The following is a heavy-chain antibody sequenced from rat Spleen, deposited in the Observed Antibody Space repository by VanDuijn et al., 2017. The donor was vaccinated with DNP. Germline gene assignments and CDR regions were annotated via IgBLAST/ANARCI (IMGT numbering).Heavy chain of an antibody. D-gene: IGHD1-7*01. CDR1: GFSLTNYH. J-gene: IGHJ2*01. CDR3: AKWETY. V-gene: IGHV2-43*01. CDR2: IWTGGGT. Sequence: QVQLKESGPGLVQPSQTLSLACTVSGFSLTNYHVHWVRQPSGKGLEWMGVIWTGGGTEYNSALKSRLSISRDTSKSQVFLKMNSLQTEDTAMYFCAKWETYWGQGVMVTVSS.